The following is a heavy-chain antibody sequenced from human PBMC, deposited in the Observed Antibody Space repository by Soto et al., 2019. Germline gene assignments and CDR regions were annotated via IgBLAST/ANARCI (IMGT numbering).Heavy chain of an antibody. V-gene: IGHV3-48*02. D-gene: IGHD2-15*01. J-gene: IGHJ6*02. CDR2: INCKCSTI. Sequence: GGSLRLSFAASGFTFRSYCMNWVRQAPGKGLEWVSYINCKCSTIYYSDPVKGRFTITRDNAKNSLYLQMNSLRDEDTAMYYCERVPQEVSRWSREFYYYYGMDVWGQGTTVTVSS. CDR1: GFTFRSYC. CDR3: ERVPQEVSRWSREFYYYYGMDV.